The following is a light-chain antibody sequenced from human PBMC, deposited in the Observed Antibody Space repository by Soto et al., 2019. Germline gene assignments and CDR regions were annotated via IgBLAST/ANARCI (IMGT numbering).Light chain of an antibody. CDR2: AAS. V-gene: IGKV1-17*01. CDR1: QAIRTA. Sequence: IQLTQSPSSLSASVGDRVTITCRASQAIRTALGWYQQRPGKVPKLLIYAASTLQSGVPSRFSGSGSGTEFTLTISSLQPDDFATYYCQQYNSYSRTFGQGTKVDIK. CDR3: QQYNSYSRT. J-gene: IGKJ1*01.